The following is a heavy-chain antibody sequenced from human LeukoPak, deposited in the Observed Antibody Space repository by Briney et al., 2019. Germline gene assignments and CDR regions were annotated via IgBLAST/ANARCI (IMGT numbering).Heavy chain of an antibody. V-gene: IGHV1-69*04. CDR1: GGTFSSYA. CDR3: AIFGGTTSYYFDY. J-gene: IGHJ4*02. CDR2: IIPILGIA. Sequence: SVKVSCKASGGTFSSYAISWERQAPGQGLEWMGRIIPILGIANYAQKFQGRVTITADKSTSTAYMELSSLRSEDTAVYYCAIFGGTTSYYFDYWGQGTLVTVSS. D-gene: IGHD1-1*01.